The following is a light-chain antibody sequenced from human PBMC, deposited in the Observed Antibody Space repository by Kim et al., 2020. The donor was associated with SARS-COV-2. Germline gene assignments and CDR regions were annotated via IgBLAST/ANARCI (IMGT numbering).Light chain of an antibody. CDR2: DVS. CDR3: SSYRGSTTWV. Sequence: GQSIPISCTGTSSDVGGYTYVSWFQQHPGKAPKFLIYDVSDRPSGISNRFSGSKSGNTASLTISGLQAEDEADYYCSSYRGSTTWVFGGGTQLTVL. CDR1: SSDVGGYTY. J-gene: IGLJ3*02. V-gene: IGLV2-14*03.